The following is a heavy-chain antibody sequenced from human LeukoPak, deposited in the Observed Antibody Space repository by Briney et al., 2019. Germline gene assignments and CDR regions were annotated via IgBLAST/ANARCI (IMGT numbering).Heavy chain of an antibody. Sequence: GGSLRLSCAASGFTFSSYSMNWVRQAPGKGLEWVSSISSSSSYIYYADSVKVRFTISRDNAKNSLYLQMNSLRAEDTAVYYCARDPVPEDIVVVVAANWFDPWGQGTLVTVSS. V-gene: IGHV3-21*01. CDR2: ISSSSSYI. J-gene: IGHJ5*02. CDR3: ARDPVPEDIVVVVAANWFDP. D-gene: IGHD2-15*01. CDR1: GFTFSSYS.